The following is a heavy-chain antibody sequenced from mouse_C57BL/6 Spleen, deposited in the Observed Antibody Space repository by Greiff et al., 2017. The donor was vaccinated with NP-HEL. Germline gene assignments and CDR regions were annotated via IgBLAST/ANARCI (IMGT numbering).Heavy chain of an antibody. V-gene: IGHV1-63*01. CDR3: ARRKDYGSFDY. D-gene: IGHD1-2*01. CDR1: GYTFTNYW. J-gene: IGHJ2*01. CDR2: IYPGGGYT. Sequence: VQLQESGAELVRPGTSVKMSCKASGYTFTNYWIGWAKQRPGHGLEWIGDIYPGGGYTNYNEKFKGKATLTADKSSSTAYMQCSSLTSEDSAIYYCARRKDYGSFDYWGQGTTLTVSS.